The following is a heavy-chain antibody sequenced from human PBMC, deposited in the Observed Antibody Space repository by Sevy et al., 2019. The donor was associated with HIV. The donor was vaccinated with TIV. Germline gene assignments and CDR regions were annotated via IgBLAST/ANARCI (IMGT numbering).Heavy chain of an antibody. J-gene: IGHJ4*02. V-gene: IGHV3-23*01. CDR3: ANRAGPIFDN. CDR2: ISDSGGYT. Sequence: GGCLRLSCVVSGFTFSNYYMSWVRQAPGKGLEWVSVISDSGGYTSYTDSVKGRFTISRDNSKNTLYLQMNSLRVKDTAIYYCANRAGPIFDNWGQGTLVTVSS. CDR1: GFTFSNYY. D-gene: IGHD6-19*01.